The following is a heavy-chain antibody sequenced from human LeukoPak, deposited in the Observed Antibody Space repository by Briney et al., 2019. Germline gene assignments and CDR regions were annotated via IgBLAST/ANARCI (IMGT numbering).Heavy chain of an antibody. J-gene: IGHJ4*02. CDR1: GGSFSGYY. Sequence: SETLSLTCAVYGGSFSGYYWSWIRQPPGKGLEWIGEINHRGSTNYNPSLKSRVTISVDTSKNQFSLKLSSVTAADTAVFYCARASVGCSSTSCYSTQFDYWGQGTLVTVSS. V-gene: IGHV4-34*01. CDR2: INHRGST. D-gene: IGHD2-2*01. CDR3: ARASVGCSSTSCYSTQFDY.